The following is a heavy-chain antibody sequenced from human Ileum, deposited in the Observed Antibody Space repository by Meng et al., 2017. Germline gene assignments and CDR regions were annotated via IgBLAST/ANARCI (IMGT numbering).Heavy chain of an antibody. V-gene: IGHV3-23*01. CDR2: ISGSGGST. D-gene: IGHD3-10*01. Sequence: GESLKISCAASGFTFSSYAMSWVRQAPGKGLEWVSAISGSGGSTYYADSVKGRFTISRDNSKNTLYLQMNSLRAEDTAVYYCAKDDMSSGSQSRAAFDIWGQGTMVTVSS. CDR1: GFTFSSYA. CDR3: AKDDMSSGSQSRAAFDI. J-gene: IGHJ3*02.